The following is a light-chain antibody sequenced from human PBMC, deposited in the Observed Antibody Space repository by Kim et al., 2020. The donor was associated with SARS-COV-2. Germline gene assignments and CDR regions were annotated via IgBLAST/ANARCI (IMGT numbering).Light chain of an antibody. CDR3: AAWDDSRSGRV. V-gene: IGLV1-44*01. J-gene: IGLJ3*02. Sequence: GRRVTISWSERTTNIGTKTINWYQKLPGMAPKLLIYNTDQRPSGVPDRFSGSKSGTSASLAISGLQSEDEADYYCAAWDDSRSGRVFGGGTQLTVL. CDR2: NTD. CDR1: TTNIGTKT.